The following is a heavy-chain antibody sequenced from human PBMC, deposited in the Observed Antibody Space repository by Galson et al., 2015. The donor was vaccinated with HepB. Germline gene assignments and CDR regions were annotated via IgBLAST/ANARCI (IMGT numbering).Heavy chain of an antibody. CDR2: INRDGSEK. V-gene: IGHV3-7*05. J-gene: IGHJ4*02. Sequence: SLRLSCAASAFTFSRYWMSWVRQAPGKGLEWVANINRDGSEKFYVDSVRGRFTISRDNAKKSLYLQMNSLRPEDTGVYYCARDATSPPPDYWGQGTLVTVSS. CDR3: ARDATSPPPDY. CDR1: AFTFSRYW.